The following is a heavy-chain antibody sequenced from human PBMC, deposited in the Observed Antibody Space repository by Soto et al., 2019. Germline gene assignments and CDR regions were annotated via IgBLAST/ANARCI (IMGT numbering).Heavy chain of an antibody. CDR3: SRPNQGDYAFDI. V-gene: IGHV4-59*11. CDR1: DVSISSHY. J-gene: IGHJ3*02. Sequence: SETLSLTCSVSDVSISSHYWSWIRQPPGKALEWIGYIYNSGNTYYNPSLESRVTISVETSKNQISLKLRSVTAADTAVYYCSRPNQGDYAFDIWARGHWSPSPQ. CDR2: IYNSGNT. D-gene: IGHD2-21*02.